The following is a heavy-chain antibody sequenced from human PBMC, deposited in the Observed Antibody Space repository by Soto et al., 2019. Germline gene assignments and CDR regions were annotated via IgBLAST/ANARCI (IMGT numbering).Heavy chain of an antibody. Sequence: GGSLRLSCAASGFTFSGSAMHWVRQASGKGLEWVGRIRSKANSYATAYAASVKGRFTISRDDSKNTAYLQMNSLKTEDTAVYYCTTTLPPEWELLVAGAFEMWDQGTMVTVSS. CDR1: GFTFSGSA. J-gene: IGHJ3*02. CDR2: IRSKANSYAT. D-gene: IGHD1-26*01. V-gene: IGHV3-73*01. CDR3: TTTLPPEWELLVAGAFEM.